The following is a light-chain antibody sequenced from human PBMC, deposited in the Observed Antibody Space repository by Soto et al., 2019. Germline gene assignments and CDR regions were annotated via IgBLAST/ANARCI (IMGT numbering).Light chain of an antibody. V-gene: IGKV1-9*01. CDR2: AAS. Sequence: IQLTQSPSSLSASVGDRVTITCRASLGVARYLAWYQQKPGTAPKLLIYAASTLQSGVPSRFSGSGSGTDFTLTISSQQPEDSATYCCQHLNSYPRTFGHGTKVDVK. CDR3: QHLNSYPRT. CDR1: LGVARY. J-gene: IGKJ1*01.